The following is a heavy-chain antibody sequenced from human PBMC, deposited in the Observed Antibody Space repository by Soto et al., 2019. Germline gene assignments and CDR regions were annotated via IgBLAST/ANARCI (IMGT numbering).Heavy chain of an antibody. V-gene: IGHV4-59*01. CDR2: IYYSGST. CDR1: GGSISSYY. CDR3: ARGPRLVDTANRRYYYYGMDV. J-gene: IGHJ6*02. D-gene: IGHD5-18*01. Sequence: SETLSLTCTVSGGSISSYYWSWIRQPPGKGLEWIGYIYYSGSTNYNPSLKSRVTISVDTSKNQFSLKLSSVTAADTAVYYCARGPRLVDTANRRYYYYGMDVWGQGTTVTVSS.